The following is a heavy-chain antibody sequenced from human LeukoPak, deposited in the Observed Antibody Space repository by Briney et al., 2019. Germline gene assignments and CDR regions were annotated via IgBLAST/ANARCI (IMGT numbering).Heavy chain of an antibody. D-gene: IGHD3-22*01. V-gene: IGHV4-34*01. CDR1: GGPFSGFY. J-gene: IGHJ4*02. CDR2: IDQSGST. CDR3: ATYDSSGYTHFDY. Sequence: PSETLSLTYAVYGGPFSGFYWTWIRQPPGKGLEWIGEIDQSGSTNYNPSLKSRVTISVDMSKYQFFLNLTSVTAADTAVYYCATYDSSGYTHFDYWGQGTLVTVSS.